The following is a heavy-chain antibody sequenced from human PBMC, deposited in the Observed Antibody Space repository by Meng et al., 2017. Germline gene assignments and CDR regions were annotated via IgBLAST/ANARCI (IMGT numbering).Heavy chain of an antibody. V-gene: IGHV3-21*01. CDR1: GFTFSSYS. J-gene: IGHJ4*02. Sequence: GESLKISCAASGFTFSSYSMNWVRQAPGKGLEWVSYISSSSSYIYYADSVKGRFTISRDNAKNSLYLQMNSLRAEDTAVYYCARAPSITRTKNYWGQGTLVTVSS. CDR2: ISSSSSYI. CDR3: ARAPSITRTKNY.